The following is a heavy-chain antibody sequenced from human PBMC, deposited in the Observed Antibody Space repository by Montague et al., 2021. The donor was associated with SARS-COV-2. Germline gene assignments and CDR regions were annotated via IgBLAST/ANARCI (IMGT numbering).Heavy chain of an antibody. Sequence: SETLSLTCAVYGGSFSGYYWSWIRQPPGKGLEWIGEINHSGSTNYNPSLKSRVTIPVDTSKNQFSLMLTSVTAADTAMYYCASHPVWQQLCTWGQGTLVSVSS. CDR2: INHSGST. D-gene: IGHD6-13*01. CDR3: ASHPVWQQLCT. CDR1: GGSFSGYY. V-gene: IGHV4-34*01. J-gene: IGHJ4*02.